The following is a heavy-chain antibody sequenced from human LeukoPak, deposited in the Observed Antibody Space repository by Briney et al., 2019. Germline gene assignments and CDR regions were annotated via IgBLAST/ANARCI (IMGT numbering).Heavy chain of an antibody. CDR3: AKHMRATNTYSFFGLDV. CDR2: INWNGGGT. V-gene: IGHV3-9*01. D-gene: IGHD1-26*01. Sequence: GGSLRLSCAATGFTFKDYGMHWVRQPPGKGLEWVSSINWNGGGTDYADSVKGRFTISRDNAKNSLYLQLSSLRPEDTALYYCAKHMRATNTYSFFGLDVWGEGTTVTVSS. CDR1: GFTFKDYG. J-gene: IGHJ6*02.